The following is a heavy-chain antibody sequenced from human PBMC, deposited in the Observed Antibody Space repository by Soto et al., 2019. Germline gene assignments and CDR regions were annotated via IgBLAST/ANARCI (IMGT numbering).Heavy chain of an antibody. CDR3: AREGGSYDSGGYLIRGAFDI. J-gene: IGHJ3*02. CDR2: IYFRGNT. CDR1: GGSISSGGYY. V-gene: IGHV4-31*03. Sequence: PSETLSLTCTVSGGSISSGGYYWSWIRQHPGKGLEWIGNIYFRGNTYYSPSLESRLTISVDTSKNQFSLKLTSVTAADTAVYYCAREGGSYDSGGYLIRGAFDIWGQGTMVTVSS. D-gene: IGHD3-22*01.